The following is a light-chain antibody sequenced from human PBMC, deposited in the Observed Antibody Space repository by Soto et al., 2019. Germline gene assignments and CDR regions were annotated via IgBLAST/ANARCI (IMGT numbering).Light chain of an antibody. Sequence: EVVLTQSPATLSLSPGDRATLSCRASQSVNSNLGWYQQKPCQAPRLLIYEASNRATGIPARFSGSGSGTDFTLTISSLEPGDSAVYYCQQRGYWPPLTFGGGTKVDIK. CDR2: EAS. J-gene: IGKJ4*01. CDR1: QSVNSN. V-gene: IGKV3-11*01. CDR3: QQRGYWPPLT.